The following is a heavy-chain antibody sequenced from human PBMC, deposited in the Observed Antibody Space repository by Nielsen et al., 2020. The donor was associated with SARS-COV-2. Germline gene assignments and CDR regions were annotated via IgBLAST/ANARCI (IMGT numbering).Heavy chain of an antibody. CDR1: GFTFGSYG. V-gene: IGHV3-30*18. CDR2: ISYDGSNK. D-gene: IGHD1-26*01. CDR3: AKARGRGSYHSYYFDY. Sequence: GGSLRLSCAASGFTFGSYGMHWVRQAPGKGLEWVAVISYDGSNKYYADSVKGRFTISRDNSKNTLYLQMNSLRAEDTAVYYCAKARGRGSYHSYYFDYWGQGTLVTVSS. J-gene: IGHJ4*02.